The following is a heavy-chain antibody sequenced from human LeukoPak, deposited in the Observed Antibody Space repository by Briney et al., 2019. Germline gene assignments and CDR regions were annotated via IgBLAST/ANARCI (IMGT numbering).Heavy chain of an antibody. V-gene: IGHV3-30*03. CDR3: ARDQLVAYFVY. D-gene: IGHD2-15*01. J-gene: IGHJ4*02. CDR1: GFTFSSYD. CDR2: VSYDGYSQ. Sequence: PGRSLRLSCAASGFTFSSYDMHWVRQAPGKGLEWVAVVSYDGYSQYYGDSVKGRFTISRANSKNTLYLQMNSLRAEDTAVYYCARDQLVAYFVYWGQGTLVTVSS.